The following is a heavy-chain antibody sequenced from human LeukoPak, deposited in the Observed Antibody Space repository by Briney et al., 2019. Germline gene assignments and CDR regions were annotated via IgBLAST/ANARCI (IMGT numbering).Heavy chain of an antibody. CDR2: INPSGGST. CDR3: ARDFPSAAALDY. Sequence: GASVKVSCKASGYIFTDYYMHWVRQAPGQGLEWMGIINPSGGSTSYAQKFQGRVTMTRDTSTSTVYMELSSLRSEDTAVYYCARDFPSAAALDYWGQGTLVTVSS. CDR1: GYIFTDYY. J-gene: IGHJ4*02. D-gene: IGHD6-13*01. V-gene: IGHV1-46*01.